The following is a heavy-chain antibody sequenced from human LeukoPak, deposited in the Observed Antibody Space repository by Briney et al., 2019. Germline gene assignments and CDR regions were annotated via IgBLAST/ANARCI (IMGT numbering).Heavy chain of an antibody. CDR2: IWYDGSNK. CDR3: ARDRPQVIAAASGLLDY. Sequence: QPGGSLRLSCVASGFTFTSYVMHWVRQAPGKGLEWVAVIWYDGSNKYYADSVKGRFTISRDNSKNTLYLQMNSLRAEDTAVYYCARDRPQVIAAASGLLDYWGQGTLVTVSS. D-gene: IGHD6-13*01. CDR1: GFTFTSYV. J-gene: IGHJ4*02. V-gene: IGHV3-33*08.